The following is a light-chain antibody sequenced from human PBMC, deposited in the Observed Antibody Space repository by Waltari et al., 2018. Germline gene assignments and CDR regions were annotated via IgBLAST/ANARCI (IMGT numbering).Light chain of an antibody. CDR3: MQSIQFPLT. CDR1: QSVLYSPNHKNY. Sequence: DIVMTQSPDSLAVSLGERATINCKSSQSVLYSPNHKNYLAWYLQKPGQPPQLLIYEVSNRFSGVPDRFSGSGSGTDFTLKISRVEAEDVGLYYCMQSIQFPLTFGGGTKVEIK. CDR2: EVS. J-gene: IGKJ4*01. V-gene: IGKV2D-29*01.